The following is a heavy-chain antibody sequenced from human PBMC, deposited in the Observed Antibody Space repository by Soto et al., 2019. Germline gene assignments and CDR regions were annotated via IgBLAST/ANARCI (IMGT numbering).Heavy chain of an antibody. V-gene: IGHV3-11*01. CDR1: GFTFSDYY. D-gene: IGHD3-22*01. J-gene: IGHJ4*02. Sequence: QVQLVESGGGLVKPGGSLRLSCAASGFTFSDYYMSWIRQAPGKGLEWVSYIDSSANIMYYEDSVKGRFTISRDNAKNSLYLQMNSLRAEDTAVYYCARYLGYYDSSGYFDYWGQGTLVTVSS. CDR2: IDSSANIM. CDR3: ARYLGYYDSSGYFDY.